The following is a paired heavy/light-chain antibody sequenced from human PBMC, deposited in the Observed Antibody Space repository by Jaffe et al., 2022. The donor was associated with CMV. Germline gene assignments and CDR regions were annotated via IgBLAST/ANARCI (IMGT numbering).Light chain of an antibody. CDR3: QAWDSSTAV. CDR2: QDS. J-gene: IGLJ1*01. Sequence: SYELTQPPSVSVSPGQTASITCSGDKLGDKYACWYQQKPGQSPVLVIYQDSKRPSGIPERFSGSNSGNTATLTISGTQAMDEADYYCQAWDSSTAVFGTGTKVTVL. CDR1: KLGDKY. V-gene: IGLV3-1*01.
Heavy chain of an antibody. Sequence: QVQLVQSGAEVKKPGASVKVSCKASGYTFTSYGISWVRQAPGQGLEWMGWISAYNGNTNYAQKLQGRVTMTTDTSTSTAYMELRSLRSDDTAVYYCARAFRKIAMIVVVGDATTTPLDPWGQGTLVTVSS. J-gene: IGHJ5*02. CDR3: ARAFRKIAMIVVVGDATTTPLDP. D-gene: IGHD3-22*01. V-gene: IGHV1-18*04. CDR1: GYTFTSYG. CDR2: ISAYNGNT.